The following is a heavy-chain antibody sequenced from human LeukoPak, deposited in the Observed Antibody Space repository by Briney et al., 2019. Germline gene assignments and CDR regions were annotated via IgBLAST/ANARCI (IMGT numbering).Heavy chain of an antibody. CDR1: GGSFSGYY. CDR3: ARHLAWDFYYYYYMDV. CDR2: INHSGST. D-gene: IGHD1-26*01. J-gene: IGHJ6*03. Sequence: SETLSLTCAVYGGSFSGYYWSWIRQPPGKGLEWIGEINHSGSTNYNPSLKSRVTISVDTSKNQFSLKLSSVTAADTAVYYCARHLAWDFYYYYYMDVWGKGTTVTVSS. V-gene: IGHV4-34*01.